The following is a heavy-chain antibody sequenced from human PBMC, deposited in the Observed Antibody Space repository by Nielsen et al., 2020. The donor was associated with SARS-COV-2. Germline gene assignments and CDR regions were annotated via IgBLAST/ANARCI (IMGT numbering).Heavy chain of an antibody. CDR3: ASAPRSLVSAPWDY. V-gene: IGHV3-23*01. J-gene: IGHJ4*02. D-gene: IGHD2-8*01. CDR1: GFSFSSYA. CDR2: IGTTGDKT. Sequence: GGSLRLSCAASGFSFSSYAMTWVRQAPGKGLEWVSSIGTTGDKTFYADSVKGRFTISRDNSKNTLYLQLNSLRAEDTAVYYCASAPRSLVSAPWDYWGQGTLVTVSS.